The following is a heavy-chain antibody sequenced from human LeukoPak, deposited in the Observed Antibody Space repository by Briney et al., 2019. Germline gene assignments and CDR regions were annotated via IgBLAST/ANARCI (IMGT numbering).Heavy chain of an antibody. D-gene: IGHD6-13*01. Sequence: SETLSLTCTVSGGSISSYYWSWIRQPPGKGLEWIGEIYHSGSTNYNPSLKSRVTISVDKSKNQFSLKLSSVTAADTAVYYCARDLTVAAADAFDIWGQGTMVTVSS. CDR2: IYHSGST. V-gene: IGHV4-59*12. J-gene: IGHJ3*02. CDR1: GGSISSYY. CDR3: ARDLTVAAADAFDI.